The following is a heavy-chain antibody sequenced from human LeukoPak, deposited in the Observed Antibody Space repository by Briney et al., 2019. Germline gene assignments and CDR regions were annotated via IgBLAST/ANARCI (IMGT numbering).Heavy chain of an antibody. CDR1: GYSISSGYY. CDR3: ARVEPPNWFDP. D-gene: IGHD5-24*01. Sequence: SETLSLTCAVSGYSISSGYYWGWIRQPPGKGLEWIGSIYHSGSTYYNPSLKSRVTISVDTSKNQFSLKLSSATAADTAVYYCARVEPPNWFDPWGQGTLVTVSS. CDR2: IYHSGST. V-gene: IGHV4-38-2*01. J-gene: IGHJ5*02.